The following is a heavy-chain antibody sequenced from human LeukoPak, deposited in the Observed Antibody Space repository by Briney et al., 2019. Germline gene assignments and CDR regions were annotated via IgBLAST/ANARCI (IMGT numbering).Heavy chain of an antibody. J-gene: IGHJ4*02. D-gene: IGHD3-10*01. CDR3: AKDRISMVRSSDIDN. CDR1: GFTFRSYG. V-gene: IGHV3-30*18. Sequence: GGSLRLSCAASGFTFRSYGMHWVRQAPGKGLEWVALITYDDFYKYYGDAVKGRFTISRDNSKHTLYLQMNSLRVEDTAVYYCAKDRISMVRSSDIDNWGQGTLVTVSS. CDR2: ITYDDFYK.